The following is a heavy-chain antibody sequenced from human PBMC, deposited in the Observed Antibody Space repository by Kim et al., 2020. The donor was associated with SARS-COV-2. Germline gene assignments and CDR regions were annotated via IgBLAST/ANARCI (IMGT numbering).Heavy chain of an antibody. CDR1: GFTFSGSA. D-gene: IGHD5-12*01. CDR2: IRSKANSYAT. CDR3: TRLNILASDYYYYGMDV. J-gene: IGHJ6*02. V-gene: IGHV3-73*01. Sequence: GGSLRLSCAASGFTFSGSAMHWGRQASGKGLEWVGRIRSKANSYATAYAASVKGRFTISRDDSKNTAYLQMNSLKTEDTAVYYCTRLNILASDYYYYGMDVWGQGTTVTVSS.